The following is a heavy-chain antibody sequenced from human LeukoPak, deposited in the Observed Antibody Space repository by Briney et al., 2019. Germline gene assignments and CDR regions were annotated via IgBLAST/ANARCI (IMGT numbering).Heavy chain of an antibody. D-gene: IGHD1-26*01. J-gene: IGHJ4*02. V-gene: IGHV3-7*01. Sequence: GGSLRLSCSASGFTFSTYAMHWVRQAPGKRLEWVANMNIDGSERYYADSAKGRFTISRDNARNSVYLQMNSLRVEDTAVYYCARDPVEWELLLDYWGQGTLVTVSS. CDR2: MNIDGSER. CDR3: ARDPVEWELLLDY. CDR1: GFTFSTYA.